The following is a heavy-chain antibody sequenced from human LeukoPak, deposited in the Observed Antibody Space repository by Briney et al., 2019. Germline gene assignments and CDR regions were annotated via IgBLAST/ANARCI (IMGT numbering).Heavy chain of an antibody. V-gene: IGHV3-23*01. Sequence: GGSLRLSCAASGFTFSNYVMSWVCQAPGKGLEWVSGISGSGGGTYYADSVKGRFTISRDNSKNTLYLQMNCLRAEDTAMYYCAKWTGYDTAYHYHGMDVWGQGTTVTVSS. J-gene: IGHJ6*02. D-gene: IGHD3/OR15-3a*01. CDR1: GFTFSNYV. CDR3: AKWTGYDTAYHYHGMDV. CDR2: ISGSGGGT.